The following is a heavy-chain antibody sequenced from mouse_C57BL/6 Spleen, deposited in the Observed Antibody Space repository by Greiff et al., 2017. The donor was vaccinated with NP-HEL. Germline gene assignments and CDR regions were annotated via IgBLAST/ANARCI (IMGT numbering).Heavy chain of an antibody. CDR2: IDPSDSYT. Sequence: QVQLQQPGAELVRPGTSVKLSCKASGYTFTSYWMHWVKQRPGQGLEWIGVIDPSDSYTNYNQKFKGKATLTVDTSSSTAYMQLSSLTSEDSAVYYCARSGDVDWGQGTTLTVSS. J-gene: IGHJ2*01. CDR1: GYTFTSYW. CDR3: ARSGDVD. D-gene: IGHD3-2*02. V-gene: IGHV1-59*01.